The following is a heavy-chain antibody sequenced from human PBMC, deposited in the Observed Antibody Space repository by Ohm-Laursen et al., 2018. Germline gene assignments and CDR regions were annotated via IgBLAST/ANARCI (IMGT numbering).Heavy chain of an antibody. J-gene: IGHJ6*02. D-gene: IGHD1-26*01. Sequence: SVKVSCKASGYTFTGYYMHWVRQAPGQGLEWMGWINPNSGGTNYAQKFQGRVTMTRDTSISTAYMELSRLRSDDTAVYYCARKTGSFSDGMDVWGQGTTVTVSS. CDR3: ARKTGSFSDGMDV. V-gene: IGHV1-2*02. CDR2: INPNSGGT. CDR1: GYTFTGYY.